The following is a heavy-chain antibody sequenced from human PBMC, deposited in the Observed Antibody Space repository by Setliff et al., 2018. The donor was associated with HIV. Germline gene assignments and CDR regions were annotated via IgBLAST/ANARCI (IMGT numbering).Heavy chain of an antibody. J-gene: IGHJ5*02. CDR2: IIPIYGTV. D-gene: IGHD3-9*01. CDR3: ATSPRGTYYDILTGLPRGYFDP. V-gene: IGHV1-69*13. CDR1: GGTFSRLA. Sequence: EASVKVSCKASGGTFSRLAISWVRQAPGQGLEWMGGIIPIYGTVNYAQKFQGRVTITADESTTTAYMELSSLRSEDTAVYYCATSPRGTYYDILTGLPRGYFDPWGQGTLVTVSS.